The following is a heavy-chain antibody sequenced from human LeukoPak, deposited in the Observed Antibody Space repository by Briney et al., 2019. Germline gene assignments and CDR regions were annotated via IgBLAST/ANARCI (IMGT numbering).Heavy chain of an antibody. D-gene: IGHD1-14*01. V-gene: IGHV4-59*08. CDR3: SRRDNWNHWRFDR. CDR1: GVAISSDY. J-gene: IGHJ5*02. CDR2: IYYSGSN. Sequence: AEPLSLTCTVSGVAISSDYWSWIRQPPGKGLEWIAYIYYSGSNNYNPSLNNRVTISLETSKDQFSLHLRSVTAADTAFYYCSRRDNWNHWRFDRWGQGSLVTVSS.